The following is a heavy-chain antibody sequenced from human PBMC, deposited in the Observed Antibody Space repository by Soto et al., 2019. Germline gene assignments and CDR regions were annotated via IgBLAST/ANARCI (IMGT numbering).Heavy chain of an antibody. V-gene: IGHV5-51*01. J-gene: IGHJ6*02. CDR2: IYPGDSDT. CDR3: ARADTAMAYGMDV. CDR1: GYSFTSYW. D-gene: IGHD5-18*01. Sequence: KISCKGSGYSFTSYWIGWVRQMPGKGLEWMGIIYPGDSDTRYSPSFQGQVTISADKSISTAYLQWSSLKASDTAMYYCARADTAMAYGMDVWGQGTTVTVYS.